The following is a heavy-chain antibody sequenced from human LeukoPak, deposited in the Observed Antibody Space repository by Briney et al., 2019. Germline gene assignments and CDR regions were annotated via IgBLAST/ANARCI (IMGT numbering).Heavy chain of an antibody. V-gene: IGHV1-2*02. D-gene: IGHD3-9*01. Sequence: ASVKVSCKTSGYSFNDYYLHWVRQAPGQGLEWMGWINPISGRTNSAPKFQGRVTLTTDTSITTAYMELTSLISGDTALYYCARDSSDVLTGYYHFWGQGTLVTVSS. J-gene: IGHJ4*02. CDR1: GYSFNDYY. CDR2: INPISGRT. CDR3: ARDSSDVLTGYYHF.